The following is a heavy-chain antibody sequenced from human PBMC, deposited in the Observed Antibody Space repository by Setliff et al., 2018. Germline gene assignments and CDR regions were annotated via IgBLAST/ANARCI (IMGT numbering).Heavy chain of an antibody. CDR3: AISTLSICSGGSCPNAFDV. J-gene: IGHJ3*01. CDR1: GYIFKSYG. V-gene: IGHV1-18*01. Sequence: ASVKVSCKASGYIFKSYGTSWVRQAPGQGLEWMGWISSYNDVTNYAQSFQGRVTMTTDTSMSAAYMDLRGLRSDDTAVYYCAISTLSICSGGSCPNAFDVWGQGTMVTVSS. CDR2: ISSYNDVT. D-gene: IGHD2-15*01.